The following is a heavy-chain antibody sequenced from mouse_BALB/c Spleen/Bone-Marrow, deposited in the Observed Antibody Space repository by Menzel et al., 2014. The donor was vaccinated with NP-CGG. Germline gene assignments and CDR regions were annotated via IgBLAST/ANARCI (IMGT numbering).Heavy chain of an antibody. Sequence: VQLQQSGAELVRPGTSVKVSCKASGYAFTNYWIEWVKQRPGQGLEWIGVINPGSGGVHYNEKFKGKAILTADKSSSNAYIQLSSLKSDDSAVYFCSREFTRYAGDYWGQGTPVTVPS. CDR1: GYAFTNYW. D-gene: IGHD2-12*01. J-gene: IGHJ4*01. CDR3: SREFTRYAGDY. CDR2: INPGSGGV. V-gene: IGHV1-54*01.